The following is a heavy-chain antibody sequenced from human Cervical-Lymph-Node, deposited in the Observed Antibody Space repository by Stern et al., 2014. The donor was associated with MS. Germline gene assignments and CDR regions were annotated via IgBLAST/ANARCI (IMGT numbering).Heavy chain of an antibody. J-gene: IGHJ5*02. Sequence: QVQLVQSGAEVKKPGASVKVSCEASGYIFTDYSMHWVRQAPGQGLEWMGWISPNSGDTSYAQKFQGRVTMTRDTSISTAYMELTRLRYDDTAVYYCARFHCSPANCYRGANWFDPWGQGTLVTVSS. V-gene: IGHV1-2*02. D-gene: IGHD2-2*02. CDR1: GYIFTDYS. CDR2: ISPNSGDT. CDR3: ARFHCSPANCYRGANWFDP.